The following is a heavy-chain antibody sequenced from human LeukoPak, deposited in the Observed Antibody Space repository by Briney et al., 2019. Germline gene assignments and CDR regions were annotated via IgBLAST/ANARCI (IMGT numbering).Heavy chain of an antibody. V-gene: IGHV3-30*18. CDR3: AKDSYGMDV. CDR2: ISYDGSNE. Sequence: GGSLRLSCAASGFTFSSCGMHWVRQAPGKGLEWVAVISYDGSNEYYADSVKGRFTISRDNSKNAVYLQMNSLRAEDTAVYYCAKDSYGMDVWGQGTTVTVSS. J-gene: IGHJ6*02. CDR1: GFTFSSCG.